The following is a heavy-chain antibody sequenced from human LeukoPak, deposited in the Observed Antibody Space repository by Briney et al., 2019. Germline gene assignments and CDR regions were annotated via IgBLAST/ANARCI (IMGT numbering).Heavy chain of an antibody. CDR2: INDNGGQR. V-gene: IGHV3-23*01. D-gene: IGHD1-26*01. CDR3: AKTQWKVGATDYFDY. CDR1: GFAFNNYA. Sequence: GGSLRLSCAASGFAFNNYAMNWVRQAPGKGLEWVSNINDNGGQRHYADSVKGRFTVSGDNSKNTLFLQMDGLRAEDTAVYYCAKTQWKVGATDYFDYWGQGILVTVSS. J-gene: IGHJ4*02.